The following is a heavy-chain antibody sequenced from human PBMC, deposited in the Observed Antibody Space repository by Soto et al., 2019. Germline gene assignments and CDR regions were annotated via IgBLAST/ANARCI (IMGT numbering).Heavy chain of an antibody. V-gene: IGHV1-69*13. D-gene: IGHD3-9*01. Sequence: SVKVSCKASGGTFSSYAISWVRQAPGQGLEWMGGIIPIFGTANYAQKFQGRVTITADESTSTAYMELSSLRSEDTAVYYCARPRDILTVSWYYYGMDVWGQGTTVTVSS. CDR1: GGTFSSYA. CDR3: ARPRDILTVSWYYYGMDV. J-gene: IGHJ6*02. CDR2: IIPIFGTA.